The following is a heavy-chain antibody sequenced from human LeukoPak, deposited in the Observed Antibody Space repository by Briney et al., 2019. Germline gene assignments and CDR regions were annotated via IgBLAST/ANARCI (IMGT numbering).Heavy chain of an antibody. D-gene: IGHD2-21*02. CDR1: GFTFSSYG. Sequence: PGRSLRLSCAASGFTFSSYGMHWVRQALGKGLEWVAVISYDGTNKYYADSVKGRFTISRDNSKNTLYLQMNSLRAEDTAVYYCAKDCGGDCYSYYYYYYGMDVWGQGTTVTVSS. V-gene: IGHV3-30*18. CDR2: ISYDGTNK. CDR3: AKDCGGDCYSYYYYYYGMDV. J-gene: IGHJ6*02.